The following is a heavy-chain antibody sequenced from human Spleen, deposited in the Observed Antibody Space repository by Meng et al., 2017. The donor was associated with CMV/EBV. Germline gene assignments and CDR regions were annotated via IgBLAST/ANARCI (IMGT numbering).Heavy chain of an antibody. V-gene: IGHV4-59*01. CDR2: IYYSGST. CDR3: ARGSGSYYFDY. CDR1: GGSISSYY. Sequence: SETLSLTCTVSGGSISSYYWSWIRQPPGKGLEWIGYIYYSGSTNYNPSLKSRVTISVDTSKNQFSLKLSSVTAADAAVYYCARGSGSYYFDYWGQGTLVTVSS. D-gene: IGHD1-26*01. J-gene: IGHJ4*02.